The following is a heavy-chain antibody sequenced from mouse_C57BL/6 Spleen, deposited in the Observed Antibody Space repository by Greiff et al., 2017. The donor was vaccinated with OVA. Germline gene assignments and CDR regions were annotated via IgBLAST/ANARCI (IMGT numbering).Heavy chain of an antibody. CDR3: APHYYGSSYTMDY. J-gene: IGHJ4*01. CDR1: GYTFTSYW. D-gene: IGHD1-1*01. V-gene: IGHV1-74*01. Sequence: QVQLQQPGAELVKPGASVKVSCKASGYTFTSYWMHWVKQRPGQGLEWIGRIHPSGSDTNYNQKFKGKATLTVDKSSSTAYMQLSSLTSEDSAVYYCAPHYYGSSYTMDYWGQGTSGTVSS. CDR2: IHPSGSDT.